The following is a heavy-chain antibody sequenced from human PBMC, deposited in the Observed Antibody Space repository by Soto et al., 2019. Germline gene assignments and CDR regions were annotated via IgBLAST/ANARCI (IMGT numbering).Heavy chain of an antibody. D-gene: IGHD6-19*01. CDR2: IWYDGSNK. CDR1: GFTFSRYG. CDR3: ARQYSSGCLDY. V-gene: IGHV3-33*01. Sequence: GGSLRLSCAASGFTFSRYGMHWARQAPGKGLEWVAVIWYDGSNKYYADSVKGRFTISRDNSKNTLYLQMNSLRAEDTAVYYCARQYSSGCLDYWGQGTLVTVSS. J-gene: IGHJ4*02.